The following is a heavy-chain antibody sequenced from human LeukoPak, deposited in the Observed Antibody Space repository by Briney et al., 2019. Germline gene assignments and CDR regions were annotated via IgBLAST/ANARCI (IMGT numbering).Heavy chain of an antibody. CDR3: AREDYGGNSRANYFDY. CDR2: IIPIFGIA. D-gene: IGHD4-23*01. CDR1: GGTFSSYA. Sequence: SVKVSCTASGGTFSSYAISWVRQAPGQGLEWMGRIIPIFGIANYAQKFQGRVTITADKSTSTAYMELSSLRSEDTAVYYCAREDYGGNSRANYFDYWGQGTLVTVSS. V-gene: IGHV1-69*04. J-gene: IGHJ4*02.